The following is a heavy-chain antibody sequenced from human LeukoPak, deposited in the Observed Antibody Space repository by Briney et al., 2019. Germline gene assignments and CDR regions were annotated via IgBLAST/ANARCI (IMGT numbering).Heavy chain of an antibody. CDR2: IHHSGST. V-gene: IGHV4-34*01. J-gene: IGHJ6*03. D-gene: IGHD6-13*01. CDR1: GGSFSGYY. CDR3: AIVPHRIAAAGKGNYYYMDV. Sequence: PSETLSLTCAVYGGSFSGYYWSWIRHPPGNGLEWIGEIHHSGSTNYNPSLKSRVTISVDPSKNQFSLKLSSVTAADTAMYYCAIVPHRIAAAGKGNYYYMDVWGKGTTVTVSS.